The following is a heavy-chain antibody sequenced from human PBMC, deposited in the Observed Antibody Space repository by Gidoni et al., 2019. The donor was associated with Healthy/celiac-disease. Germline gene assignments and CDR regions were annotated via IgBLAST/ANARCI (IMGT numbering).Heavy chain of an antibody. CDR2: ISYDGSNH. CDR1: GFTVSSYA. V-gene: IGHV3-30-3*01. CDR3: ARGRVVITIDAFDI. Sequence: QVQQVESGGGVVQPGRSLRLACAAPGFTVSSYAMHWVRQAPGKGLEWVAVISYDGSNHYYADSVKGRFTISRDNSKNTLFLHMNSLRAEVTAVSYCARGRVVITIDAFDIWGQGTLVTVSS. D-gene: IGHD3-22*01. J-gene: IGHJ3*02.